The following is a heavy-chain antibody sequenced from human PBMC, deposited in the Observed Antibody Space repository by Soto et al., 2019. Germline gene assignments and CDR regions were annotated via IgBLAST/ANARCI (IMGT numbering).Heavy chain of an antibody. V-gene: IGHV4-59*08. Sequence: QVHVQQSGPGLVKPSETLSLSCTVSSGPSSSHNWGWIRQPPGRGLEWIGYVYYTGGTSYNPSLKSRVTISADTSTNHISLTLSSVTAADTAVYYCVRQGIDYLHGLVDVWGQGTTVSTSS. D-gene: IGHD1-26*01. J-gene: IGHJ6*02. CDR2: VYYTGGT. CDR3: VRQGIDYLHGLVDV. CDR1: SGPSSSHN.